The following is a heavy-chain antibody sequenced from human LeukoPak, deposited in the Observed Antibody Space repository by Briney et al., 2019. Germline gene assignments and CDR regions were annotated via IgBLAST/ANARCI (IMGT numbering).Heavy chain of an antibody. J-gene: IGHJ5*02. CDR1: GGSISSSGYS. CDR2: IHHTGST. D-gene: IGHD2-21*02. Sequence: PSETLSLTCAVSGGSISSSGYSWSWIRQPPGKGLEWIGYIHHTGSTYYNPSLKSRVTISVDRSKNRFSLKLSSVTAADTAMYFCARTPTYCGGDCYYFDPWGQGTLVTVSS. V-gene: IGHV4-30-2*01. CDR3: ARTPTYCGGDCYYFDP.